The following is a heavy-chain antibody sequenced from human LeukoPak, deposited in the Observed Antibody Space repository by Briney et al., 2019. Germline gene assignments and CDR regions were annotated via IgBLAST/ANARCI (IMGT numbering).Heavy chain of an antibody. V-gene: IGHV3-23*01. Sequence: GGSLRLSCAASGFTFSSYAMSWVRQAPGKGLEWVSAISGSGGSTYYADSVKGRFTISRDNSKNTLYLQMNSLRAEDTAVYYCAKDQVLRQYSSSWHPYYYDSSGYAWDYWGQGTLVTVSS. J-gene: IGHJ4*02. CDR3: AKDQVLRQYSSSWHPYYYDSSGYAWDY. CDR2: ISGSGGST. D-gene: IGHD3-22*01. CDR1: GFTFSSYA.